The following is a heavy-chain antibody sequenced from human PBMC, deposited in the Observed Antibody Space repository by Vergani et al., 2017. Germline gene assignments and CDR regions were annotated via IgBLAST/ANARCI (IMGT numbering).Heavy chain of an antibody. CDR3: ARARRLLFGAEPALGGSDWALGY. D-gene: IGHD1-26*01. Sequence: QVQLQESGPGLVKPSETLSLTCAVSGYSISSGYYWGWIRQPPGKGLEWIGSIYHSGSTYYNPSLKSRVTISVDTSKNQFSLKLSSVTAADTAVYYCARARRLLFGAEPALGGSDWALGYWGQGTLVTVSS. J-gene: IGHJ4*02. CDR1: GYSISSGYY. V-gene: IGHV4-38-2*01. CDR2: IYHSGST.